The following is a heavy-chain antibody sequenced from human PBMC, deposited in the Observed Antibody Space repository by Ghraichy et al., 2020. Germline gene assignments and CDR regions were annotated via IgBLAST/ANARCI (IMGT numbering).Heavy chain of an antibody. CDR3: ARGWGDDY. V-gene: IGHV1-18*04. D-gene: IGHD3-16*01. CDR1: GYVFTTYG. J-gene: IGHJ4*02. CDR2: ISGLNGDT. Sequence: ASVKVSCTASGYVFTTYGMNWLRQAPGQGLQWMGWISGLNGDTNYAQNFQGRLTVTKDTSTSTAYMELRNLRSDDTAMYYCARGWGDDYWGQGTLVTVSS.